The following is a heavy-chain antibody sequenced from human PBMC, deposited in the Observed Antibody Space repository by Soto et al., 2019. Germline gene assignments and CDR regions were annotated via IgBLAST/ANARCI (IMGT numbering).Heavy chain of an antibody. V-gene: IGHV4-30-4*01. CDR1: GGSISSGDYY. Sequence: SETLSLTCTVSGGSISSGDYYWSWVRQPPGKGLEWIGYIYYSGSTHYNPSLKSRVTISVDTSKNQFSLKLSSVTAADTAVYYCARADYYGSGNLDYWGQGTLVTVSS. CDR2: IYYSGST. J-gene: IGHJ4*02. CDR3: ARADYYGSGNLDY. D-gene: IGHD3-10*01.